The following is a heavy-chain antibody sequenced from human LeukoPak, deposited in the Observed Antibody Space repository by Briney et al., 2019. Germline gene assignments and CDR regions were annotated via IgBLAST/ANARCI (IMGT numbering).Heavy chain of an antibody. CDR2: ISSSSSYI. V-gene: IGHV3-21*04. J-gene: IGHJ5*02. CDR1: GFTFSSYS. D-gene: IGHD5-18*01. CDR3: AKDGYIREPA. Sequence: GGSLRLSCAASGFTFSSYSMNWVRQAPGKGLEWVSSISSSSSYIYYADSVKGRFTISRDNSKNTLYLQMNSLRAEDTAVYYCAKDGYIREPAWGQGTLVTVSS.